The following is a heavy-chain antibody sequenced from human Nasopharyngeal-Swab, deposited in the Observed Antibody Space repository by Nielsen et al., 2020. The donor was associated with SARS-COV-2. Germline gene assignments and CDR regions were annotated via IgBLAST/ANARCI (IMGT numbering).Heavy chain of an antibody. J-gene: IGHJ6*03. CDR2: VSRTGAYT. D-gene: IGHD3-16*01. CDR3: TRDSAAGFFYSYYMDV. Sequence: GESLKISCEVSGFIFGDYSMNWVRQGPGRGLEWVAHVSRTGAYTKYADSVRGRLTIARDGAKNSLYLEMSSLRAEDTAVYYCTRDSAAGFFYSYYMDVWGKGATVTVSS. V-gene: IGHV3-11*06. CDR1: GFIFGDYS.